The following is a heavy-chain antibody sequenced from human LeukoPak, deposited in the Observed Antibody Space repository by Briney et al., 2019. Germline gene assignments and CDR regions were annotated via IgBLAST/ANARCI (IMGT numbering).Heavy chain of an antibody. D-gene: IGHD2-2*01. Sequence: PGGSLRLSCAASGFSFSSYGMNWVRQAPGKGLEWISYISSSSSTMYYADSVKGRFTISRDNAKNTLYLQMNSLRAEDTAVYYCARFYCSSSSCLEDYWGQGTLVTVSS. CDR1: GFSFSSYG. CDR2: ISSSSSTM. CDR3: ARFYCSSSSCLEDY. J-gene: IGHJ4*02. V-gene: IGHV3-48*04.